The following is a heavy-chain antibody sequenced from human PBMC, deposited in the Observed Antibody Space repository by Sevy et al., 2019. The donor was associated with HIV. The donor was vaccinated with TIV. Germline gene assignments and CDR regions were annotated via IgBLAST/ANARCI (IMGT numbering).Heavy chain of an antibody. CDR1: GFTFSSYS. Sequence: GGSLRLSCAASGFTFSSYSMNWVRQAPGKGLEWVSSISSSSSYIYYADSVKGRFTIARDNAKNSPYLQMNSRRAEDTAVYYCARSNDPYRGLYSGSYHDAFDIWGQGTMVTVSS. J-gene: IGHJ3*02. CDR2: ISSSSSYI. D-gene: IGHD1-26*01. V-gene: IGHV3-21*01. CDR3: ARSNDPYRGLYSGSYHDAFDI.